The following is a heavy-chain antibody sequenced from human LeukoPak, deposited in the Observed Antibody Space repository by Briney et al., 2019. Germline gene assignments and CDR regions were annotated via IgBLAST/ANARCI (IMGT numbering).Heavy chain of an antibody. J-gene: IGHJ4*02. CDR2: IIPIFGTA. V-gene: IGHV1-69*05. CDR1: GGTFSSYA. Sequence: SVKVSCKASGGTFSSYAISWVRQAPGQGLEWIGRIIPIFGTANYAQKFQGRVTITTDESTSTAYMELSSLRSEDPAVYYCARDRSRGYSYGYCFDYWGQRTLVTVSS. D-gene: IGHD5-18*01. CDR3: ARDRSRGYSYGYCFDY.